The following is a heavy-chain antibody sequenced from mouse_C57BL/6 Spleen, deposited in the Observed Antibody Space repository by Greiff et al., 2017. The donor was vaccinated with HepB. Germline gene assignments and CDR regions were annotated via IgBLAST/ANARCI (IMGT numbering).Heavy chain of an antibody. J-gene: IGHJ4*01. CDR3: ARGLLLRYYAMDY. Sequence: QVQLQQPGTELVKPGASVKLSCKASGYTFTSYWMHWVKQRPGQGLEWIGNINPSNGGTNYNEKFKSKAKLTVDKSSSTAYMQLSSLTSEDSAVYYCARGLLLRYYAMDYWGQGTSVTVSS. V-gene: IGHV1-53*01. CDR1: GYTFTSYW. D-gene: IGHD1-1*01. CDR2: INPSNGGT.